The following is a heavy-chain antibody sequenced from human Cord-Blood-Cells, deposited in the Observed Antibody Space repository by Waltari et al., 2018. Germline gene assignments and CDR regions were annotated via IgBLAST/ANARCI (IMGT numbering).Heavy chain of an antibody. CDR1: GGFFSGYY. V-gene: IGHV4-34*01. J-gene: IGHJ6*03. Sequence: QLQLQQWGAGLLKPLETLSLPCAVYGGFFSGYYWSWNRQPPGKGLGWIGEINHSGSTNYHPSLKRRVTISVDTSKNQFSLKLSSVTAADTAVYYCARGESRGGYYYMDVWGKGTTVTVSS. D-gene: IGHD2-15*01. CDR2: INHSGST. CDR3: ARGESRGGYYYMDV.